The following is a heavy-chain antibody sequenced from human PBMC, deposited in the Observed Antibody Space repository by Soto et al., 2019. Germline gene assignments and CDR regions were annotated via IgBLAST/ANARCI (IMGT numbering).Heavy chain of an antibody. CDR3: ARDLKSDYSNPGYMDV. Sequence: SETLSLTCTVSGGSISSGGYYWSWIRQHPGKGLEWIGYIYYSGSTYYNPSLKSRVTISVDTSKNQFSLKMSSVTAADTAVYYCARDLKSDYSNPGYMDVWGKGTTVTVSS. CDR2: IYYSGST. V-gene: IGHV4-31*03. D-gene: IGHD4-4*01. CDR1: GGSISSGGYY. J-gene: IGHJ6*03.